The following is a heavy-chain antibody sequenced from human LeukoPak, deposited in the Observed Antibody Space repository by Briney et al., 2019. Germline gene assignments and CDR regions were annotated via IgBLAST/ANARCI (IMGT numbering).Heavy chain of an antibody. V-gene: IGHV4-59*01. Sequence: PSETLSLTCTVPGGSISSYYWSWIRQPPGKGLEWIGYIYYSGSTNYNPSLKSRVTISVDTSKNQFSLKLSSVTAADTAVYYCARVYGSGSYLYFDYWGQGTLVTVSS. J-gene: IGHJ4*02. D-gene: IGHD3-10*01. CDR1: GGSISSYY. CDR2: IYYSGST. CDR3: ARVYGSGSYLYFDY.